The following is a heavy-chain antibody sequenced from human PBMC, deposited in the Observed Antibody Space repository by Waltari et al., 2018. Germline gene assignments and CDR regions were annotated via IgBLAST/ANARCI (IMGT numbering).Heavy chain of an antibody. Sequence: EVPLVDSGGGLIQPGGSLNPSCVASAFSVSSNHMSWVRQAPGKGLEWVSVIYSYGRTNYADSVKGRFTISRDSSKNTVYLQMSSLRVEDTAIYYCARDPRWYESGDWGQGTLVTVSS. V-gene: IGHV3-53*01. CDR1: AFSVSSNH. CDR2: IYSYGRT. J-gene: IGHJ4*02. D-gene: IGHD2-15*01. CDR3: ARDPRWYESGD.